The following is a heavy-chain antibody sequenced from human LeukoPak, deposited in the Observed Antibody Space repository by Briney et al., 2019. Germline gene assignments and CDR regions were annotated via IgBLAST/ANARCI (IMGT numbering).Heavy chain of an antibody. Sequence: GRSLRLLCTASGFTFGHYRLSWVRQAPGKGVEWVGFIRGKADGGTTEYAASVKVRFTISRDDSKSIAYLQMDSLKAEDTAVYYCNRSADSAMSFWGQGTLATVSS. J-gene: IGHJ1*01. V-gene: IGHV3-49*04. CDR2: IRGKADGGTT. CDR3: NRSADSAMSF. D-gene: IGHD5-18*01. CDR1: GFTFGHYR.